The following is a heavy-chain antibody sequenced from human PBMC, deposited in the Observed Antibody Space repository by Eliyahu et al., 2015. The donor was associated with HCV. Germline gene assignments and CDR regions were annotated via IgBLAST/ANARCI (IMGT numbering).Heavy chain of an antibody. D-gene: IGHD3-10*01. CDR3: ATSPGRGY. Sequence: EVQLVESGGGLIQPGGSLRLSCAASGFTVSNNYIGWVRQAPGKGLEWVSVIYSGGNTYYADSVKGRFTISRDNSKNTLYLQLNSLRAEDTAVYHCATSPGRGYWGQGTLVTVSS. CDR1: GFTVSNNY. V-gene: IGHV3-53*01. CDR2: IYSGGNT. J-gene: IGHJ4*02.